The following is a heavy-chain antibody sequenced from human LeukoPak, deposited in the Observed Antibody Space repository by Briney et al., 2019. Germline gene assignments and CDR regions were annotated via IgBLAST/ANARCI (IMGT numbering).Heavy chain of an antibody. Sequence: SVKVSCKASGGTFSSHAISWVRQAPGQGLEWMGGIIPIFGTANYAQKFQGRVTITTDESTSTAYMELSSLRSEDTAVYYCASIYYDSSGYPGGFDYWGQGTLVTVSS. CDR3: ASIYYDSSGYPGGFDY. CDR1: GGTFSSHA. D-gene: IGHD3-22*01. V-gene: IGHV1-69*05. CDR2: IIPIFGTA. J-gene: IGHJ4*02.